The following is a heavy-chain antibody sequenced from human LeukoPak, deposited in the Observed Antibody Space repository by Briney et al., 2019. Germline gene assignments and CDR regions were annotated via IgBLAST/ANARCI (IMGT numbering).Heavy chain of an antibody. CDR2: ISGSGGST. CDR1: GFTFSSYA. Sequence: GGSLRLSCAASGFTFSSYAMSCVRQAPGKGLEWASAISGSGGSTYYADSVKGRFTISSDNSKNTLYLQMNSLSAEDTAVYYCAKAGNLWFGELLPTPYFDYWGQGTLVTVSS. V-gene: IGHV3-23*01. J-gene: IGHJ4*02. D-gene: IGHD3-10*01. CDR3: AKAGNLWFGELLPTPYFDY.